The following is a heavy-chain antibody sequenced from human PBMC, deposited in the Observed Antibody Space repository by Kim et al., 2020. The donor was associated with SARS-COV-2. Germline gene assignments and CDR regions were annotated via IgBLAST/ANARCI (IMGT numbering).Heavy chain of an antibody. V-gene: IGHV3-48*03. Sequence: GGSLRLSCAASGFTFSTYEMNWVRQAPGRGLEWVSYISSSGTTVYYADSVRGRFTISRDNAKNSVYLQMNRLRAEDTAVYYCASARRYFYDSSGNRRNHAFDIWGQGTMVTVSS. CDR1: GFTFSTYE. CDR2: ISSSGTTV. J-gene: IGHJ3*02. D-gene: IGHD3-22*01. CDR3: ASARRYFYDSSGNRRNHAFDI.